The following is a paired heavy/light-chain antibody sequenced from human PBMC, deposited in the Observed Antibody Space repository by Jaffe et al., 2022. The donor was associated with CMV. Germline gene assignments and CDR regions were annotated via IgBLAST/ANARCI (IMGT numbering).Heavy chain of an antibody. Sequence: DVQLLESGGGLIQPGGSLRLSCVASGFTFSSSAMSWVRQAPGKGLEWVSGINGGGTSTYYTNSVKGRFTISRDNSKNTVYLHLNTLRVEDTAVYYCAKGHCGGDCYSGEFWGQGTLVTVSS. CDR3: AKGHCGGDCYSGEF. J-gene: IGHJ4*02. CDR1: GFTFSSSA. CDR2: INGGGTST. D-gene: IGHD2-21*02. V-gene: IGHV3-23*01.
Light chain of an antibody. CDR1: EIIRNS. V-gene: IGKV1-39*01. J-gene: IGKJ2*01. CDR2: TAS. CDR3: QQTYSVPYT. Sequence: DIQMTQSPSSLSASVGDRVTITCRASEIIRNSLNWYQQKPGKAPNLLIYTASSLQTGVPSRFSGSGSGTDFTLTISTLQPEDFATYYCQQTYSVPYTFGPGTKLEIK.